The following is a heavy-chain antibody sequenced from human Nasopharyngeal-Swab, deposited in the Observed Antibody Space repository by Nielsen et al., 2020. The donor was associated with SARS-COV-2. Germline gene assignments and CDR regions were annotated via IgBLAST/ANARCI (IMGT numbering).Heavy chain of an antibody. CDR3: ARQGVFVPAYFHQYYMDV. J-gene: IGHJ6*03. CDR2: IKQDGSEK. CDR1: GFSFRTYW. Sequence: GGSLRLSFAASGFSFRTYWMTWVRQAPGKGLEGVANIKQDGSEKYYVDSVKGRFTVSRDNPKNLLYLQVNSLRAEDTAVYYCARQGVFVPAYFHQYYMDVWGKGTTVTVSS. V-gene: IGHV3-7*03. D-gene: IGHD3-16*02.